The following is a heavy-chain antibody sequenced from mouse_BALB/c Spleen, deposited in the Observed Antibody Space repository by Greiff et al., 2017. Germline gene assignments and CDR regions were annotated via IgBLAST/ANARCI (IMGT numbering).Heavy chain of an antibody. V-gene: IGHV14-4*02. CDR1: GFNFTDYY. CDR2: IDPENGDT. J-gene: IGHJ4*01. CDR3: DSHRSEEDAMDY. Sequence: VQLQQSGAELVRSGASVKLSCTASGFNFTDYYMHWVKQRHEQGLEWIGWIDPENGDTEYAPKFQGKATMTADTSSNTAYLQLSSLTSEDTAVYYCDSHRSEEDAMDYWGQGTSVTVSA. D-gene: IGHD6-1*01.